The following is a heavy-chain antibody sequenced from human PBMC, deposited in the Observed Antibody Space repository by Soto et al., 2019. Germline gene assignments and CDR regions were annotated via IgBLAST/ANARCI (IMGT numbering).Heavy chain of an antibody. CDR2: IYWDDDK. J-gene: IGHJ6*03. V-gene: IGHV2-5*02. CDR1: GFSLSTSGVG. CDR3: ARGPYYMDV. Sequence: QITLKESGPTLVKPTQTLTLTCTFSGFSLSTSGVGVGWIRQPPGKALEWLALIYWDDDKRYSPSLKSRRTISKDTPKNQVVLTMTNMDPVDTATYYCARGPYYMDVWGKGTTVTVCS.